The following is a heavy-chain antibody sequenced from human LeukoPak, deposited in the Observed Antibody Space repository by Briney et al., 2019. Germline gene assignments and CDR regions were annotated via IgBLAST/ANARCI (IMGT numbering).Heavy chain of an antibody. Sequence: SQTLSLTCTVSGGSISSGDYYWSWIRQPPGKGLEWIGYIYYSGSTYYNPSLKSRVTISVDTSKNQFSLKLSSVTAADTAVCYCARDLGLDSSTSWENDYWGQGTLVTVSS. V-gene: IGHV4-30-4*08. CDR1: GGSISSGDYY. CDR3: ARDLGLDSSTSWENDY. CDR2: IYYSGST. J-gene: IGHJ4*02. D-gene: IGHD2-2*01.